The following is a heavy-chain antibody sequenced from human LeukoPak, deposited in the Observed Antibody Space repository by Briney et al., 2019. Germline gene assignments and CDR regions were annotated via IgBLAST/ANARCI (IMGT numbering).Heavy chain of an antibody. CDR2: IYYSGST. Sequence: SETLSLICTVSGGSISSYYWSWIRQPPGKGLEWIGYIYYSGSTNYNPSLKSRVTISVDTSKNQFSLKLSSVTVADTAVYYCARDAGGSGRHYYYGMDVWGQGTTVTVSS. V-gene: IGHV4-59*01. CDR1: GGSISSYY. CDR3: ARDAGGSGRHYYYGMDV. J-gene: IGHJ6*02. D-gene: IGHD3-10*01.